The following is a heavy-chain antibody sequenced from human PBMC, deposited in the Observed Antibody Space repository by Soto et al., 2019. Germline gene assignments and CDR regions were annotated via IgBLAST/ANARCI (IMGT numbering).Heavy chain of an antibody. D-gene: IGHD3-9*01. CDR1: GGSFSGYY. CDR2: INHSGST. V-gene: IGHV4-34*01. J-gene: IGHJ6*02. CDR3: ARDGYYDILTGRLYGMDV. Sequence: SETLSLTFAVYGGSFSGYYWRWIRQPPGKGMEWIGEINHSGSTNYNPSLKSRVTILVDTSKNQFSLKLSSVTAAYIAVYYFARDGYYDILTGRLYGMDVWGQGTTVT.